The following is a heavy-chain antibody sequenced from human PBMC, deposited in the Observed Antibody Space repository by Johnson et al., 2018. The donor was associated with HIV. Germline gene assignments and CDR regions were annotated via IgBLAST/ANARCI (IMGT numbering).Heavy chain of an antibody. CDR1: GFTVRSNY. D-gene: IGHD1-26*01. CDR3: ASDGWELLGVAAFDV. CDR2: ISWNSGSI. Sequence: VQLVESGGGLVQPGGSLRLSCAASGFTVRSNYMSWVRQAPGKGLEWVSGISWNSGSIGYAHSVKGRFTISRDNAKNTLYLQMNSLRPEDTAVYYCASDGWELLGVAAFDVWGQGTLVTVSS. J-gene: IGHJ3*01. V-gene: IGHV3-66*02.